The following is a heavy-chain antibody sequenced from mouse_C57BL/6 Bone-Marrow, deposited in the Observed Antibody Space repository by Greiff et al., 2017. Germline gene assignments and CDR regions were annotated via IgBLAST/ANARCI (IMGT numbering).Heavy chain of an antibody. V-gene: IGHV10-1*01. Sequence: EVQGVESGGGLVQPKGSLKLSCAASGFSFNTYAMNWVRQAPGKGLEWVARIRSKSNNYATYYADSVKDRFTISRDDSESMLYLQMNNLKTEDTAMYYCVRLTSYWYFDVWGTGTTVTVSS. J-gene: IGHJ1*03. CDR1: GFSFNTYA. CDR3: VRLTSYWYFDV. CDR2: IRSKSNNYAT.